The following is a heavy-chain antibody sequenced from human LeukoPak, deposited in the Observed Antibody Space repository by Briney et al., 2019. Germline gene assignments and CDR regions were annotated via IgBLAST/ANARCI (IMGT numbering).Heavy chain of an antibody. CDR2: INHSGST. Sequence: PSETLSLTCAVYGGSFSGYYWSWIRQPPGKGLEWIGEINHSGSTNYNPSLKSRVTISVDTSKNQFSLKLSSVTAADTAVYYCARVYSYGFLFDYWGQGTLVTVSS. D-gene: IGHD5-18*01. CDR1: GGSFSGYY. CDR3: ARVYSYGFLFDY. J-gene: IGHJ4*02. V-gene: IGHV4-34*01.